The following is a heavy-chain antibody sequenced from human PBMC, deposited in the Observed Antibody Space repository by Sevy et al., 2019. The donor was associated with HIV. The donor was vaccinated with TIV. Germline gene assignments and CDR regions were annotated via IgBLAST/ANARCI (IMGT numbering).Heavy chain of an antibody. CDR3: ARLRWDLVVVPGATPGCYFDY. CDR2: VSHSGNT. V-gene: IGHV4-59*08. CDR1: GGSISSYY. D-gene: IGHD2-2*01. Sequence: SETLSLTCTVSGGSISSYYWSWIRQPPGKGLEWIGYVSHSGNTNYNPSLKSRVSMSLDTSRNQFSLKVKSVTAADTAGYYCARLRWDLVVVPGATPGCYFDYWGQGTLVTVSS. J-gene: IGHJ4*02.